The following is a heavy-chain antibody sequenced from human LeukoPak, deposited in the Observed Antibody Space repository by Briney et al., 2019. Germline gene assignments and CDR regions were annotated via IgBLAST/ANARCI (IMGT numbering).Heavy chain of an antibody. V-gene: IGHV3-23*01. J-gene: IGHJ4*02. CDR3: ARGGVIIDY. D-gene: IGHD3-22*01. Sequence: GGSLRLSCAASGYTFSSYAMSWVRQAPGKGLEWVSAISGSGGSTYYADSVKGRFTISRDNSKNTVYLQMNSLRAEDTAVYYCARGGVIIDYWGQGTLVTVSS. CDR2: ISGSGGST. CDR1: GYTFSSYA.